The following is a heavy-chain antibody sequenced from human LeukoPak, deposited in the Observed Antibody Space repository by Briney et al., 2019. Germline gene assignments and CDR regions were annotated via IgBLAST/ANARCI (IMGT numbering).Heavy chain of an antibody. Sequence: PGGSLRLSCAASGFIFRNYVIHWVRQPPGRGREWVAVTSSDLNVKLYADAVKGRFTISRDNSRSTLYLQMNSLKHEDTGIYYCAREGYCGSGGPSSLYFDYWGQGTLGTVSS. CDR2: TSSDLNVK. CDR1: GFIFRNYV. J-gene: IGHJ4*02. CDR3: AREGYCGSGGPSSLYFDY. D-gene: IGHD3-10*01. V-gene: IGHV3-30-3*01.